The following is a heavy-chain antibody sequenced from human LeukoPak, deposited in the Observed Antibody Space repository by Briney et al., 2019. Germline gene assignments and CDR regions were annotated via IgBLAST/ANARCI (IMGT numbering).Heavy chain of an antibody. Sequence: SETLSLTCTVSGGSISSSSYYWGWIRQPPGKGLEWIGSIYYSGSTYYNPSLRSRVTISVDTSKNQFSLRLNSVTAADTAVYYCARDFRAAGHYWGQGTLVTVSS. CDR2: IYYSGST. CDR1: GGSISSSSYY. CDR3: ARDFRAAGHY. D-gene: IGHD6-13*01. V-gene: IGHV4-39*07. J-gene: IGHJ4*02.